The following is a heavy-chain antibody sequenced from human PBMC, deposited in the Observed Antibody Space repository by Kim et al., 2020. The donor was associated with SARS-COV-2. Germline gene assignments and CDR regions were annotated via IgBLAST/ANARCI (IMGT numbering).Heavy chain of an antibody. J-gene: IGHJ3*02. D-gene: IGHD5-12*01. V-gene: IGHV1-46*01. Sequence: PGRVTMTRDTSTSTVYMELSSLRSEDTAVYYCARGGDGYNYWSLRDAFDIWGQGTMVTVSS. CDR3: ARGGDGYNYWSLRDAFDI.